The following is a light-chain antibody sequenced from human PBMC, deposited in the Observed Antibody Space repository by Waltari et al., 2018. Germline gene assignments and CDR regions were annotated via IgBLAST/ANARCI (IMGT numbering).Light chain of an antibody. J-gene: IGLJ2*01. V-gene: IGLV2-23*02. Sequence: QSALTQPASVSGSPGQSITISCTGTSNDVGSYNLVSWYQQDPGKAPKLMIYEVSKRPSGVSKRFSGSKSGNTASLTISGLQAEDEADYYCCSYAGSSTFVVFGGGTKLTVL. CDR1: SNDVGSYNL. CDR2: EVS. CDR3: CSYAGSSTFVV.